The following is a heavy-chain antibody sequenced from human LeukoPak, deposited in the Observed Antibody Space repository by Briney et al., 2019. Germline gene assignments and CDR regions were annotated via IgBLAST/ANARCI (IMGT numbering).Heavy chain of an antibody. J-gene: IGHJ4*02. Sequence: PSETLSLTCTVSGGSISSYYWSWIRQPPGKGLEWIGFIYYSGSTNYNPSLKSRVTISVDTSKNQFSLKLSSVTAADTAVYYCARDPYYYGSGSLGYWGQGTLVTVSS. CDR3: ARDPYYYGSGSLGY. CDR2: IYYSGST. V-gene: IGHV4-59*12. CDR1: GGSISSYY. D-gene: IGHD3-10*01.